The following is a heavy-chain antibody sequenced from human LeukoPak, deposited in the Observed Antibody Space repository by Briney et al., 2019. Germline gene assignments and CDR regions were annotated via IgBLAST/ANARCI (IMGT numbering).Heavy chain of an antibody. CDR1: GYTLTELS. V-gene: IGHV1-24*01. D-gene: IGHD2-2*01. J-gene: IGHJ4*02. Sequence: ASVKVSCKVSGYTLTELSMHWVRQAPGKGLEWMGGFDPEDGETIYAQKFQGRVTMTEDTSTDTAYMELSSLRSDDTAVYYCATGEGYCSSTSCYGGYWGQGTLVTVSS. CDR3: ATGEGYCSSTSCYGGY. CDR2: FDPEDGET.